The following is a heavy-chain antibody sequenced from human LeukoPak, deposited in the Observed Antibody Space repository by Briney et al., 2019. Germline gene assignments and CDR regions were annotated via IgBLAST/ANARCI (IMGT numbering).Heavy chain of an antibody. Sequence: GASVKVSCKASGYTFTSYAMDWVRQAPGQGPEWMGWVNTNTGNPTYAQGFTGRFVFSLDTSVSTTYLQISSLKAEDTSVYYCAREGFVAMSHWGQGTLVTVSS. CDR2: VNTNTGNP. CDR3: AREGFVAMSH. V-gene: IGHV7-4-1*02. J-gene: IGHJ4*02. D-gene: IGHD2-2*01. CDR1: GYTFTSYA.